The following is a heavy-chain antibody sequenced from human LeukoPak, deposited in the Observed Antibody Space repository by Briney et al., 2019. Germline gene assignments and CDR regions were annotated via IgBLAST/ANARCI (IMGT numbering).Heavy chain of an antibody. CDR2: ISSSSSYI. J-gene: IGHJ4*02. Sequence: PGGSLRLSCAASGFTFRTYSMNWVRQAPGKGLEWVSSISSSSSYIYYADSVKGRFTISRDNAKNSLYLQMNSLRAEDTAVYYCARMVLDSFDYWGQGTLVTVSS. CDR3: ARMVLDSFDY. V-gene: IGHV3-21*01. CDR1: GFTFRTYS. D-gene: IGHD1-1*01.